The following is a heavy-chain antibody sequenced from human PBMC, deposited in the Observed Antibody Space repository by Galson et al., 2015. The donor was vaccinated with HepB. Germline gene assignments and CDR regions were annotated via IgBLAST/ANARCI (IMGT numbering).Heavy chain of an antibody. CDR1: GGSINSGGFS. V-gene: IGHV4-30-2*01. J-gene: IGHJ6*02. CDR2: IYHTGSA. CDR3: ARGRDILDV. D-gene: IGHD2-15*01. Sequence: TLSLTCAVSGGSINSGGFSWTWIRQPPGEGLEWVGYIYHTGSAAPNPFLRSRLSLSVDTSKNYFSLKLNSVTAADTAVYYCARGRDILDVWGQGTPVTVSS.